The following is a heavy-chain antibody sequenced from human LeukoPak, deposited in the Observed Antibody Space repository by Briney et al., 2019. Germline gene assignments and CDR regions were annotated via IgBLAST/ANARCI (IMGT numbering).Heavy chain of an antibody. CDR1: GYDFSSYG. Sequence: RASMKVSCKASGYDFSSYGLSWVRHVPGQGLQWMGWISVYDGKTDYGPLQGRVTMTTDTFTGTAYMELRNLRSEDTAIYYCARHMTAVVTSLDYWGQGTMVTVSS. V-gene: IGHV1-18*01. J-gene: IGHJ4*02. CDR2: ISVYDGKT. D-gene: IGHD4-23*01. CDR3: ARHMTAVVTSLDY.